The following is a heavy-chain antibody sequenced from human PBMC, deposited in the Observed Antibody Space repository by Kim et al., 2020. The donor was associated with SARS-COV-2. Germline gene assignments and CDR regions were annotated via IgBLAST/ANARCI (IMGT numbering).Heavy chain of an antibody. J-gene: IGHJ4*02. V-gene: IGHV3-33*01. CDR3: ATAGRGTDDVSTGYYYDFLDF. Sequence: GGSLRLSCEASGFSMSTANIYWVRQAPGKGLEWVALSWFGSIDYYYADSVKGRFTVSRDNSKNTVYLLVTGLRADDTAVYYCATAGRGTDDVSTGYYYDFLDFWGQGTLVTVSS. CDR1: GFSMSTAN. D-gene: IGHD3-9*01. CDR2: SWFGSIDY.